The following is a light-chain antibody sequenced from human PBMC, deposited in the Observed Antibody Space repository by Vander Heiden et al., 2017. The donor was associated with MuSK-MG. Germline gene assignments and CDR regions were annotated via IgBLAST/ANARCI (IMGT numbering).Light chain of an antibody. V-gene: IGLV1-44*01. CDR1: SSNIGSNT. Sequence: QSVLTQPPSASGTPGQRVTISCSGSSSNIGSNTVTWYQQLPGPAPKLLFYSNNQRPSGVPDRFSGSNSGTSASLAISGLQSEDEADYYCAAWDDSLNGYVFGTGTKVTVL. J-gene: IGLJ1*01. CDR2: SNN. CDR3: AAWDDSLNGYV.